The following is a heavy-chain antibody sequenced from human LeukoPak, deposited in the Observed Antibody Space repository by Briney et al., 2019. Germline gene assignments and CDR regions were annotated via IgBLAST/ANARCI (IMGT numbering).Heavy chain of an antibody. Sequence: PGGSLRLSCAASGFTFSSYWMSWVRQAPGKGLEWVSAISGSGGSTYYADSVKGRFTISRDNSKNTLNLQMNSLKAEDTAVYYCAKDAIVVVPAAIGYWGQGTLVTV. D-gene: IGHD2-2*01. CDR2: ISGSGGST. CDR3: AKDAIVVVPAAIGY. V-gene: IGHV3-23*01. J-gene: IGHJ4*02. CDR1: GFTFSSYW.